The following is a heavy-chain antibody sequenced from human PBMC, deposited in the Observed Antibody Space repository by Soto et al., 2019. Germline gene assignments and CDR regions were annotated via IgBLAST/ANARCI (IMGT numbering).Heavy chain of an antibody. Sequence: ASVKVSCKASGYTFTSYARHWVRQAPGQRLEWMGWINAGNGNTKYSQKFQGRVTITRDTSASTAYMELSSLRSEDTGVYYCARLNGYCLRTNCHGYYGMDVWGQGTTVTVSS. CDR2: INAGNGNT. V-gene: IGHV1-3*01. CDR3: ARLNGYCLRTNCHGYYGMDV. CDR1: GYTFTSYA. J-gene: IGHJ6*02. D-gene: IGHD2-2*03.